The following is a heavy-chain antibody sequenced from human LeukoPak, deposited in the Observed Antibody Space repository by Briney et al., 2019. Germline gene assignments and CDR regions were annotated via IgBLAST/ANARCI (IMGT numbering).Heavy chain of an antibody. CDR2: INHSGST. J-gene: IGHJ4*02. D-gene: IGHD6-6*01. V-gene: IGHV4-34*01. Sequence: SETLSLTCAVYGGSFSGYYWSWIRQPPGKGLEWIGEINHSGSTNYNPSLKSRVTISVDTSKNQFSLKLSSVTAADTAVYYCARELSSSSWDFDYWGQGTLVTVSS. CDR3: ARELSSSSWDFDY. CDR1: GGSFSGYY.